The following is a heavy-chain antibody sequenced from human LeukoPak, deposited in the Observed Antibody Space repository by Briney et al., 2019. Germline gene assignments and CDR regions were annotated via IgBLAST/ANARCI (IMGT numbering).Heavy chain of an antibody. CDR3: ARVLAIFGLDTTDFYMDV. D-gene: IGHD3/OR15-3a*01. Sequence: SETLSLTCAVSGASISSHYWSWIRQPPGKGLEWIGYTSGSISDNPSLKSRVAVSVDPSQTQVSLSLTSVTAADTAVYYCARVLAIFGLDTTDFYMDVWGKGTTVTVSS. J-gene: IGHJ6*03. V-gene: IGHV4-59*11. CDR2: TSGSI. CDR1: GASISSHY.